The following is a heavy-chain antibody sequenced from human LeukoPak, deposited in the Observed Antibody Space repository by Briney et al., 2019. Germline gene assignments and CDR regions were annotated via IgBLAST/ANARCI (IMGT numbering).Heavy chain of an antibody. Sequence: GGSLRLSCAASGLTFSSYAMSWVRQAPGKELEWVSGISGNGGSTYYADSVKGRFSISRDNSKNTLYLQMNSLRAEDTAVYYCANTFNFDYWGQGTLVTVSS. CDR3: ANTFNFDY. J-gene: IGHJ4*02. V-gene: IGHV3-23*01. CDR1: GLTFSSYA. CDR2: ISGNGGST.